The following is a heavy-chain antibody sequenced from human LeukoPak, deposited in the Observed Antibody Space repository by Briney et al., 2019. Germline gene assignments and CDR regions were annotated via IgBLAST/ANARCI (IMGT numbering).Heavy chain of an antibody. CDR2: VYYSGIS. J-gene: IGHJ5*02. D-gene: IGHD3-22*01. Sequence: PSETLSLTCTACGGSISSYYWSWLRQPPGKGLEWIGYVYYSGISNYNPSLKSRVTISVDTSKNQFSLKLSSVTAADTALYYCARLGYYYDSSGYFRWFDPWGQGTLVTVSS. V-gene: IGHV4-59*08. CDR1: GGSISSYY. CDR3: ARLGYYYDSSGYFRWFDP.